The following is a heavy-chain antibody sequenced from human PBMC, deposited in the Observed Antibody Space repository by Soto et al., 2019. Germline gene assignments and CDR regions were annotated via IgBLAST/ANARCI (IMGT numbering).Heavy chain of an antibody. CDR1: GGSISSGIW. V-gene: IGHV4-4*02. CDR3: AREGEGYGSVTYYH. J-gene: IGHJ4*02. D-gene: IGHD3-10*01. Sequence: QVQLQESGPGLVKPSGTLSLTCAVSGGSISSGIWWSWVRQPLGKGLEWIGEIYHSGTTNYNPSLKSRVTLSVDKSKSQLSLILISVTAADTAVYYCAREGEGYGSVTYYHWGQGILVTVPS. CDR2: IYHSGTT.